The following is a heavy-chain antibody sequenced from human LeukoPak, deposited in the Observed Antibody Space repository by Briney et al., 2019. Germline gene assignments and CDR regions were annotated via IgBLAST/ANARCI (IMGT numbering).Heavy chain of an antibody. V-gene: IGHV1-2*02. Sequence: GASVKVSCKASGYTFTGYYMHWVRQAPGQGLEWMGWINPNSGGTNYAQKFQGRVTMTRDTSISTAYMELSRLRSDDTAVYYCARGLPCNYGDYSQSGTTFDYWGQGTLVIVSS. J-gene: IGHJ4*02. D-gene: IGHD4-17*01. CDR3: ARGLPCNYGDYSQSGTTFDY. CDR2: INPNSGGT. CDR1: GYTFTGYY.